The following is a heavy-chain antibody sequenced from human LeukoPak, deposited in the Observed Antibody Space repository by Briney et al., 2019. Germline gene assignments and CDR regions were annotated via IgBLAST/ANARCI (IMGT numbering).Heavy chain of an antibody. D-gene: IGHD6-13*01. J-gene: IGHJ4*02. Sequence: GGSLRLSCAASGFTFSSYSMNWVRQAPGKGLEWVSYISSSSSTIYYADSVKGRFTIFRDNAKNSLYLQTNSLRAEDTAVYYCARDRAHSSSSGLDYWGQGTLVTVSS. V-gene: IGHV3-48*01. CDR2: ISSSSSTI. CDR3: ARDRAHSSSSGLDY. CDR1: GFTFSSYS.